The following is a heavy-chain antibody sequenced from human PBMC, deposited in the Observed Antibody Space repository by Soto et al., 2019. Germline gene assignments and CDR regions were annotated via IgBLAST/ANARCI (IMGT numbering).Heavy chain of an antibody. CDR2: IYYSGST. Sequence: SETLSLTCTVSGGSISSGDCYWSWIRQPPGKGLEWIGYIYYSGSTYYNPSLKSRVTISVDTSKNQFSLKLSSVTAADTAVYYCARDTTTDYYYGMDVWGQGTTVTVSS. J-gene: IGHJ6*02. CDR1: GGSISSGDCY. V-gene: IGHV4-30-4*01. D-gene: IGHD4-17*01. CDR3: ARDTTTDYYYGMDV.